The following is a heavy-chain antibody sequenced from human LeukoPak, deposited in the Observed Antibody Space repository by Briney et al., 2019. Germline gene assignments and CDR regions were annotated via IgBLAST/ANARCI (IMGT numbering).Heavy chain of an antibody. CDR1: GGSISSGSYY. J-gene: IGHJ4*02. Sequence: PSETLSLTCTVSGGSISSGSYYWSWIRQPAGKGLEWIGRIYTSGSTNYNPFLKSRVTISVDTSKNQFSLKLSSVTAADTAVYYCARGALLRFLEWLPQYYFDYWGQGTLVTVSS. CDR2: IYTSGST. V-gene: IGHV4-61*02. D-gene: IGHD3-3*01. CDR3: ARGALLRFLEWLPQYYFDY.